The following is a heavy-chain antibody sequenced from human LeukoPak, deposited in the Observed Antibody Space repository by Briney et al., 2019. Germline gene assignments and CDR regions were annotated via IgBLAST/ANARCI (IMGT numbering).Heavy chain of an antibody. CDR1: GFTFSTYS. D-gene: IGHD2-21*01. V-gene: IGHV3-64*01. CDR3: AREYYGAYIDY. CDR2: ISSNGGST. J-gene: IGHJ4*02. Sequence: GGSLRLSCAASGFTFSTYSMHWVRQAPGKGLESVSAISSNGGSTYYANSVKGRFTISRDNSKNTLYLQMGSLRAEDMAVYYCAREYYGAYIDYWGQGTLVTV.